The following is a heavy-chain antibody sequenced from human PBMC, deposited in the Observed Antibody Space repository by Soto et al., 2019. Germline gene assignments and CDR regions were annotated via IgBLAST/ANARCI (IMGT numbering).Heavy chain of an antibody. J-gene: IGHJ4*02. Sequence: GGSLRLSCAASGFTFRSYAMHWVRQAPGKGLEWVAVISYDGSNKYYADSVKGRFTISRDNSKNTLYLQMNSLRAEDTAVYYCARDGEYCTNGVCYMGNSGAFDYWGQGTLVTVSS. V-gene: IGHV3-30-3*01. CDR1: GFTFRSYA. CDR2: ISYDGSNK. CDR3: ARDGEYCTNGVCYMGNSGAFDY. D-gene: IGHD2-8*01.